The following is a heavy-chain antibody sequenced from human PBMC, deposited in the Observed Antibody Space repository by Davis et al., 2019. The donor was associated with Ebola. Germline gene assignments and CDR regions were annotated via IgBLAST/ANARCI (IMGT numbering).Heavy chain of an antibody. D-gene: IGHD6-13*01. CDR1: GYSFTSYS. V-gene: IGHV5-51*01. CDR2: INPNDYDL. J-gene: IGHJ3*02. Sequence: GESLKISCKASGYSFTSYSIGWVRQIPGKGLEWMGIINPNDYDLRYSPAPQGQVTISADKSISTASLQWSSLRASDTAMYYCARQGIAGNGEAFDIWGQGTMVIVSS. CDR3: ARQGIAGNGEAFDI.